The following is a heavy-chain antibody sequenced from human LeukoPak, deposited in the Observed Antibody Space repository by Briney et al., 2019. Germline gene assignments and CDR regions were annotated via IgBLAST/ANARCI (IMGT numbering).Heavy chain of an antibody. CDR1: GFNFRTFA. CDR2: IKEDGSVM. CDR3: ARDLWGSYSTGSYLDY. J-gene: IGHJ4*02. D-gene: IGHD6-19*01. V-gene: IGHV3-7*01. Sequence: GKSLRLSCVASGFNFRTFAIYWVRQAPGKGLEWVANIKEDGSVMYYVDSLKGRFTISRDSAQNSLYLQMNSLRVEDTAVYFCARDLWGSYSTGSYLDYWGQGALVTVSS.